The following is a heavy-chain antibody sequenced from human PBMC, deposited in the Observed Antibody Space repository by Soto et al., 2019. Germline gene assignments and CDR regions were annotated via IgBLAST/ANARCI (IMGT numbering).Heavy chain of an antibody. D-gene: IGHD6-19*01. CDR2: IYYSGST. V-gene: IGHV4-39*01. J-gene: IGHJ6*02. CDR3: ARGNSGWYLYYYYYGMDV. CDR1: GGSISSSSYY. Sequence: PSETLSLTCTVSGGSISSSSYYWGWIRQPPGKGLEWIGSIYYSGSTYYNPSLKSRVTISVDTSKNQFSLKLSSVTAADTAVYYCARGNSGWYLYYYYYGMDVWGQGTTVT.